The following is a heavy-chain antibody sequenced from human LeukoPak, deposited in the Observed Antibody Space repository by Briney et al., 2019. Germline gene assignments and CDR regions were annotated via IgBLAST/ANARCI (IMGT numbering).Heavy chain of an antibody. CDR1: GFTFSSYG. D-gene: IGHD1-26*01. J-gene: IGHJ4*02. CDR3: VRKIGSPPSPGHFDY. CDR2: ISYDGNNR. Sequence: QPGGSLRLSCAASGFTFSSYGMHWVRQAPGKGLEWVTFISYDGNNRKYADSVAGRFTISRDNSKNTLYLEMNSVRPEDTALYYCVRKIGSPPSPGHFDYWGQGTLVTVSS. V-gene: IGHV3-30*03.